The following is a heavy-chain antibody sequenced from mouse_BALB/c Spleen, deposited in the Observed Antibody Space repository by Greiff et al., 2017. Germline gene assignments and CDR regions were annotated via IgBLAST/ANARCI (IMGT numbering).Heavy chain of an antibody. V-gene: IGHV1-87*01. CDR1: GYTFTSYW. CDR2: IYPGDGDT. Sequence: VKLVESGAELARPGASVKLSCKASGYTFTSYWMQWVKQRPGQGLEWIGAIYPGDGDTRYTQKFKGKATLTADKSSSTAYMQLSSLASEDSAVYYCARGGTGPWFAYWGQGTLVTVSA. CDR3: ARGGTGPWFAY. D-gene: IGHD4-1*01. J-gene: IGHJ3*01.